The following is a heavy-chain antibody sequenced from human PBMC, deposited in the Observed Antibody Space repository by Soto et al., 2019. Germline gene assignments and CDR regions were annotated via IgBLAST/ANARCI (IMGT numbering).Heavy chain of an antibody. V-gene: IGHV3-21*01. D-gene: IGHD1-1*01. Sequence: GGSLRLSCAASGFSFSSYGMDWVRQAPGKGLEWVSSISSSSSYIYYADSVKGRFTISRDNAKNSLYLQMNSLRAEDTAVYYCARDGVQLERLFDYWGQGTLVTVSS. CDR3: ARDGVQLERLFDY. CDR1: GFSFSSYG. J-gene: IGHJ4*02. CDR2: ISSSSSYI.